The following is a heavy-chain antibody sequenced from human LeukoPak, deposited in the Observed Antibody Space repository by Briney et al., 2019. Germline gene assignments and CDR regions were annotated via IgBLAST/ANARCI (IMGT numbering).Heavy chain of an antibody. Sequence: PGGSLRLSCAASGFSFSSYWMSWVRQAPGKGLEWVANIKEDGSEKYYVDSVKGRFTISRDNAKNSLSLQMNSLRAEDTAVYFCARDSVHGYYDSSGYSALFDCWGQGTPVTVSS. V-gene: IGHV3-7*01. J-gene: IGHJ4*02. CDR2: IKEDGSEK. CDR3: ARDSVHGYYDSSGYSALFDC. CDR1: GFSFSSYW. D-gene: IGHD3-22*01.